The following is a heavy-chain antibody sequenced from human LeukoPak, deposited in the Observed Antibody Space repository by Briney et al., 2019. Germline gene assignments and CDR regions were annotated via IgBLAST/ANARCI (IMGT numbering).Heavy chain of an antibody. CDR2: IKTKTEGGTT. CDR3: ASYGSGSHDY. D-gene: IGHD3-10*01. V-gene: IGHV3-15*01. CDR1: GFSFNTYS. Sequence: GGSLRLSCAASGFSFNTYSMNWVRQAPGKGLEWVGRIKTKTEGGTTDYAAPVKGRFTISRDDSKNTVYLQMNSLKIEDTAVYYCASYGSGSHDYWGQGSLVTVSS. J-gene: IGHJ4*02.